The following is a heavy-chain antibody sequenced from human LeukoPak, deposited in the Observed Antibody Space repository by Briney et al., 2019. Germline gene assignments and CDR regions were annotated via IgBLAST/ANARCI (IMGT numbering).Heavy chain of an antibody. Sequence: SETLSLTCTVSGGSISSSSYYWGWIRQPPGKGLEWIGSIYYSGSTYYNPSLKSRVTISVDTSKNQFSLKLSSVTAADTAVYYCARQGYCSSTSCYLYYFDYWGQGTLVTVSS. D-gene: IGHD2-2*01. CDR1: GGSISSSSYY. J-gene: IGHJ4*02. V-gene: IGHV4-39*01. CDR3: ARQGYCSSTSCYLYYFDY. CDR2: IYYSGST.